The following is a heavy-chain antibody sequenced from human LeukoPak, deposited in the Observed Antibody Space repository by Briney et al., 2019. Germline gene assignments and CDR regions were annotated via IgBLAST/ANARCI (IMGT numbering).Heavy chain of an antibody. J-gene: IGHJ3*02. Sequence: PSETLSLTCTVSGGSINSGGYYWSWIRQPPGKGLEWIGYIYHSGSTYYNPSLKSRVTISVDRSKNQFSLKLSSVTAADTAVYYCARDVGYCSSTSCYTDAFDIWGQGTMVTVSS. V-gene: IGHV4-30-2*01. CDR3: ARDVGYCSSTSCYTDAFDI. CDR2: IYHSGST. D-gene: IGHD2-2*02. CDR1: GGSINSGGYY.